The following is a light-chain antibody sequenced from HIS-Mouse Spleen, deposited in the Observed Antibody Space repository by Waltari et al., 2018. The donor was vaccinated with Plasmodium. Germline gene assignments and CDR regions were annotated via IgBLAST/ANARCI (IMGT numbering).Light chain of an antibody. CDR2: GAS. V-gene: IGKV4-1*01. J-gene: IGKJ4*01. Sequence: DIVMTQSPDSLAVSLGERATINCKSSQSVLYSSNNKNYLAWYQQKPGQPPKLLIHGASTRESGVPDRFSGSGSGTDFTLTISILQAEDVAVYYCQQYYSTPLTFGGGTKVEIK. CDR1: QSVLYSSNNKNY. CDR3: QQYYSTPLT.